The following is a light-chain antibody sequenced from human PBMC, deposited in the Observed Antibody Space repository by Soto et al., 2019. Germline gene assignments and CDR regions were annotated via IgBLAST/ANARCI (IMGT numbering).Light chain of an antibody. Sequence: EIVLTQSPGTPSLSPGEKATLSCRASQSVSSSYLAWYQQKPGQAPRLLIYGASSRATGIPDRFSGSGSGTDFTLTISRLEPEDFAVYYCQQYGSSFTFGPGTKVDIK. CDR3: QQYGSSFT. J-gene: IGKJ3*01. CDR1: QSVSSSY. V-gene: IGKV3-20*01. CDR2: GAS.